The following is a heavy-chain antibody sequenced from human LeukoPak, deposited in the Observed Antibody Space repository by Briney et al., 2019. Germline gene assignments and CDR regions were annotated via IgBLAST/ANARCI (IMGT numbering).Heavy chain of an antibody. J-gene: IGHJ4*02. D-gene: IGHD6-13*01. CDR1: GFTFSSYS. V-gene: IGHV3-48*01. Sequence: PGGSLRLSCAASGFTFSSYSMNWVRQAPGKGLEWVSYISSSSSTIYYADSVKGRFTISRDNSKNTLYLQMNSLRAEDTAVYYCAKELAAGPSEGFDYWGQGTLVTVSS. CDR2: ISSSSSTI. CDR3: AKELAAGPSEGFDY.